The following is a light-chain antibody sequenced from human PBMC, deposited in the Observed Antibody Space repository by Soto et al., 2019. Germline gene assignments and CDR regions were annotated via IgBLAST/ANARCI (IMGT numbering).Light chain of an antibody. CDR2: GAS. Sequence: EIVLTQSPGTLSLSPGQRATLSCRASQSVSSSSLAWYQQRPGPAPRLLIYGASRRATGIPDRFSGSGSGTDFTLTISRLEPEDVAVYYCQLYGASPKYTFGQGTKLEIK. J-gene: IGKJ2*01. V-gene: IGKV3-20*01. CDR1: QSVSSSS. CDR3: QLYGASPKYT.